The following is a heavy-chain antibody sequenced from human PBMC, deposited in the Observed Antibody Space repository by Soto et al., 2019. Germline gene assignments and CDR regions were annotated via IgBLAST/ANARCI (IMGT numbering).Heavy chain of an antibody. V-gene: IGHV5-51*01. CDR1: VCVCKNWW. CDR3: FRGGVTSRTFDY. CDR2: IFPDASDT. D-gene: IGHD3-16*01. J-gene: IGHJ4*02. Sequence: VLSLKIACKASVCVCKNWWIGWGLLNPGQGLQWRGIIFPDASDTRYSPSFQGHVTISVDNSISTAYVQWSSLKASDSAIYYCFRGGVTSRTFDYWGQGTLVTVSS.